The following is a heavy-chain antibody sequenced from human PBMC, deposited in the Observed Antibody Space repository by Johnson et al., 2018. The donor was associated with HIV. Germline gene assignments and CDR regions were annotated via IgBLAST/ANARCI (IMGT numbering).Heavy chain of an antibody. CDR1: GFTFSDHY. D-gene: IGHD6-19*01. CDR2: ISSSGSNI. CDR3: ARGVGGAGDYAFDI. Sequence: QVQLVESGGGLVKPGGSPRLSCAASGFTFSDHYMAWIRQAPGKGLEWVSYISSSGSNIYYADSVKGRFTVSRDNAKNSVYLQMNSLRAEDTAVYYCARGVGGAGDYAFDIWGQGTMVTVSS. V-gene: IGHV3-11*04. J-gene: IGHJ3*02.